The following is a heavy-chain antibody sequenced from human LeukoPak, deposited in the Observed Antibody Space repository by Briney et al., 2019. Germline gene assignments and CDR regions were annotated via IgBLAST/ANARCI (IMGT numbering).Heavy chain of an antibody. Sequence: SVKVSCKASGGTFSSYAISWVRQAPGQGLEWMGRIIPILGIANYAQKFQGRVTITADKSTSTAYMELSSLRSEDTAVYYCARYRVTAIPGAFDIWGQGAMVTVSS. CDR2: IIPILGIA. CDR1: GGTFSSYA. V-gene: IGHV1-69*04. CDR3: ARYRVTAIPGAFDI. J-gene: IGHJ3*02. D-gene: IGHD2-21*02.